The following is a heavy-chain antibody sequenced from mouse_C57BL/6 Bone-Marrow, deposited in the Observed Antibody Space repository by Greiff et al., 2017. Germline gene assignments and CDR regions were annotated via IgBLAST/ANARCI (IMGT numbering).Heavy chain of an antibody. D-gene: IGHD1-1*01. CDR1: YFAFMASA. CDR3: AGGDYGSSPWYFDV. Sequence: QVQLQQSGAELVRPGSSVKLSCTDSYFAFMASAMHWVQQRPGHGLEWIGSFTMYSDATEYSENFKGKATLTANTSSSTAYMELSSLTSEDSAVYYCAGGDYGSSPWYFDVWGTGTTVTVSS. V-gene: IGHV1-49*01. J-gene: IGHJ1*03. CDR2: FTMYSDAT.